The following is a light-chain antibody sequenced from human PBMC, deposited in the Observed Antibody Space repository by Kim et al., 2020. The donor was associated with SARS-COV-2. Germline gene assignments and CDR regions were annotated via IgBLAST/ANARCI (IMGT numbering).Light chain of an antibody. V-gene: IGLV9-49*01. CDR3: GADHGSGSNFVYV. J-gene: IGLJ1*01. Sequence: QPVLTQPPSASASLGASVTLTCTLSSGYSNYKVDWYQQRPGKGPRFVMRVGTGGIVGSKGDGIPDRFSVLGSGLNRYLTIKNIQEEDESEYHGGADHGSGSNFVYVFGTGTKVTVL. CDR1: SGYSNYK. CDR2: VGTGGIVG.